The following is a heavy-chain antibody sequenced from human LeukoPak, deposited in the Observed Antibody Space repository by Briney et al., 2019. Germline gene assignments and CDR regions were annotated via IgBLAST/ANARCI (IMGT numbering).Heavy chain of an antibody. CDR2: IKQDGSEK. CDR3: ARDLVQQWLLYYYYYMDV. CDR1: GFTFSSYW. V-gene: IGHV3-7*01. D-gene: IGHD6-19*01. J-gene: IGHJ6*03. Sequence: GGSLRLSCAASGFTFSSYWMTWVRQAPGKGLEWVANIKQDGSEKYYVDSVKGRFTISRDNAKNSLYLQMNSLRAEDTAVYYCARDLVQQWLLYYYYYMDVWGKGTTVTVSS.